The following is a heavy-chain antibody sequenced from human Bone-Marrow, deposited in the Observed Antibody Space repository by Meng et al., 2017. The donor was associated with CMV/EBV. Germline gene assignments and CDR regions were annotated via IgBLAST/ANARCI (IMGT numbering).Heavy chain of an antibody. J-gene: IGHJ5*02. V-gene: IGHV4-59*01. CDR1: GGSISSYY. Sequence: SETLSLTCTVSGGSISSYYWSWIRQPPGKGLEWIGYIYYSGSTNYNPSLKSRVTISVDTSKNQFSLKLSSVTAADTAVYYCARDRQRIEYYDFWSGYQPSWFDPWGQGTLVTVSS. CDR2: IYYSGST. CDR3: ARDRQRIEYYDFWSGYQPSWFDP. D-gene: IGHD3-3*01.